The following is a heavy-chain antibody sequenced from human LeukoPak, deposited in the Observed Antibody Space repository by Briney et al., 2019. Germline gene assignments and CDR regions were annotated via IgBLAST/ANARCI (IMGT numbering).Heavy chain of an antibody. J-gene: IGHJ6*03. Sequence: PGGSLRLSCAASGFTFSSSAMSWVRQAPGKGLEWVSSISGSGSGGSTYYADSVKGRFTISRDNSKNTLYLQMNSLIAEDTAVYYCAKAGNLGGSYHLYYYYYMDVWGKGTTVTISS. V-gene: IGHV3-23*01. CDR2: ISGSGSGGST. CDR1: GFTFSSSA. D-gene: IGHD1-26*01. CDR3: AKAGNLGGSYHLYYYYYMDV.